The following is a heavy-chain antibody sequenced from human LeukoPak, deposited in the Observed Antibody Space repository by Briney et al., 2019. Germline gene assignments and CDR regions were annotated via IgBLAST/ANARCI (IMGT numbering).Heavy chain of an antibody. CDR2: IYTGGNT. Sequence: PSQTLSLTCTVSGGSISSGSYYWSWIRQPAGKGLEWIGRIYTGGNTNYNPSLKSRVTISVDTSKNQFSLKLSSVTAADTAVYYCARDVDISPHAFDIWGQGTMVTVSS. CDR3: ARDVDISPHAFDI. D-gene: IGHD3-3*02. J-gene: IGHJ3*02. CDR1: GGSISSGSYY. V-gene: IGHV4-61*02.